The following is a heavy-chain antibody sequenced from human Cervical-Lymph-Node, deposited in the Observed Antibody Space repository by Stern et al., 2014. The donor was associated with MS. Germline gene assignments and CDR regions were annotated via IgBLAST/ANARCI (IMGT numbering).Heavy chain of an antibody. V-gene: IGHV3-7*01. D-gene: IGHD6-19*01. CDR1: GFTFRSYW. CDR3: ASYSSGLFDY. CDR2: IKQDGSEK. Sequence: EVQLVESGGGLVQPGGSLRLSCAASGFTFRSYWMSWVRQAPGTGLEWVANIKQDGSEKYYVDSVKGRFTISRDNAKNSLYLQMNSLRVEDTAVYYCASYSSGLFDYWGQGTLVTVSS. J-gene: IGHJ4*02.